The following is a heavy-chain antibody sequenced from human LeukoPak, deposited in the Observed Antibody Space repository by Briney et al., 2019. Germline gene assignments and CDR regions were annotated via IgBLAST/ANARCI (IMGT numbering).Heavy chain of an antibody. V-gene: IGHV4-39*07. CDR1: GGSISSSSYC. CDR2: IYYSGRT. CDR3: ARYMAVYNTELVLDS. Sequence: SETLSLTCTVSGGSISSSSYCWGWIRQPPGKGLEWIGSIYYSGRTYYNPPLKSRVTISIDTSKNQFSLKLNSVTAADTALYYCARYMAVYNTELVLDSWGQGTLVTVSS. D-gene: IGHD6-6*01. J-gene: IGHJ4*02.